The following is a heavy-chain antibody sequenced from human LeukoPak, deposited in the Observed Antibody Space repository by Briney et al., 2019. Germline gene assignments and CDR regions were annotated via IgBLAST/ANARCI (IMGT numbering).Heavy chain of an antibody. D-gene: IGHD6-13*01. CDR3: ARQPLILAAGFRFDP. V-gene: IGHV4-38-2*01. CDR1: GYSISSGYY. Sequence: SDTLSLTGAVSGYSISSGYYWGWIRQPQGKGLEWIGSIYHSGSTYYNPSLKSRVTMSVDTSKNQFSLKLSSVTAADTAVYYCARQPLILAAGFRFDPWGQGTLVTVSS. J-gene: IGHJ5*02. CDR2: IYHSGST.